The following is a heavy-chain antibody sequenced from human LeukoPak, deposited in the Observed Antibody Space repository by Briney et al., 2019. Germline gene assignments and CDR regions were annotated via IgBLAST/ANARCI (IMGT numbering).Heavy chain of an antibody. D-gene: IGHD1-26*01. J-gene: IGHJ6*02. CDR3: AKHLTATNTYIFFGLDV. V-gene: IGHV3-9*01. CDR1: GYSFKDYG. Sequence: GGSLRLSCAATGYSFKDYGMHWVRQPPGKGLEWASAINWNGGGTDYADSVKGRFTIFRDNAENSLYLQLSSLRPEDTALYYCAKHLTATNTYIFFGLDVWGQGTSVTVSS. CDR2: INWNGGGT.